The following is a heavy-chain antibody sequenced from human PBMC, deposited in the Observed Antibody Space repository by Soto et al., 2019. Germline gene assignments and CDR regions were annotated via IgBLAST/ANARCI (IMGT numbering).Heavy chain of an antibody. D-gene: IGHD2-21*02. Sequence: ASVKVSCKVSGYTFTNYVINWVQQAPGQGLEWVGWFNPANRNTNYAQKFQDRVSMTTDTSTNTAYMELRGLRSDDTAVYYCARVRFGDPFDFWGQGTLVTVS. CDR3: ARVRFGDPFDF. CDR1: GYTFTNYV. CDR2: FNPANRNT. J-gene: IGHJ4*02. V-gene: IGHV1-18*01.